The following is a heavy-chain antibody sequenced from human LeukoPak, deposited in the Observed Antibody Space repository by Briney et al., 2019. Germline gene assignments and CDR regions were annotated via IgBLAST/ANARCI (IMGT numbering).Heavy chain of an antibody. D-gene: IGHD3-22*01. J-gene: IGHJ3*02. CDR3: ARYHYYYDSSGYYRDAFDI. CDR2: INHSGST. Sequence: PSETLSLTCAVYGGSLSGYYWSWIRQPPGKGLEWIGEINHSGSTNYNPSLKSRVTISVDTSKNQFSLKLSSVTAADTAVYYCARYHYYYDSSGYYRDAFDIWGQGTMVTVSS. V-gene: IGHV4-34*01. CDR1: GGSLSGYY.